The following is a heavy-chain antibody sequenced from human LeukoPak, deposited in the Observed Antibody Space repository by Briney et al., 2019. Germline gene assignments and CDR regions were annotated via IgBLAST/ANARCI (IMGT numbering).Heavy chain of an antibody. J-gene: IGHJ4*02. CDR3: ARDYHAGGYFDY. D-gene: IGHD1-1*01. CDR1: GGSISSGAYY. Sequence: PSETLSLTCTVSGGSISSGAYYWSWIRQHPGKGLEWIGYIYYSGSTYYNPSLKSRVTISVDTSKNQFSLKLSSVTAADTAVYYCARDYHAGGYFDYWGQGTLVTVSS. CDR2: IYYSGST. V-gene: IGHV4-31*03.